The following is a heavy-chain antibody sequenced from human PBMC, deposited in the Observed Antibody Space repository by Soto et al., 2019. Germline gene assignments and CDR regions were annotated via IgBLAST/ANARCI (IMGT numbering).Heavy chain of an antibody. Sequence: QLQLQESGPGLVKPSETLSLTCTVSGGSISSSSYYWGWIRQPPGKGLEWIGSIYYSGSTYYNPPLKSRVTISVDTSKNQFSLKLSSVTAADTAVYYCARLRRGQGDYWGQGTLVTVSS. J-gene: IGHJ4*02. CDR3: ARLRRGQGDY. V-gene: IGHV4-39*01. CDR2: IYYSGST. D-gene: IGHD3-16*01. CDR1: GGSISSSSYY.